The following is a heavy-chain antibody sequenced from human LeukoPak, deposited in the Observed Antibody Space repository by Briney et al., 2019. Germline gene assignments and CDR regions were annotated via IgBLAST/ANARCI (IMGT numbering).Heavy chain of an antibody. Sequence: KPSETLSLTCTVSGGSISSYYWSWIRQPAGKGLEWIGRIYTSGSTNYNPSLKSRVTISVDKSKNQFSLKLSPVTAADTAVYYCARDHYDFWSGYSPQYYFDYWGQGTLVTVSS. CDR1: GGSISSYY. D-gene: IGHD3-3*01. V-gene: IGHV4-4*07. CDR3: ARDHYDFWSGYSPQYYFDY. CDR2: IYTSGST. J-gene: IGHJ4*02.